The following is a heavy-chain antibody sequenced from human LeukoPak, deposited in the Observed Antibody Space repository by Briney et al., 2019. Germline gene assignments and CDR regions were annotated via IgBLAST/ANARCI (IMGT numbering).Heavy chain of an antibody. D-gene: IGHD2-15*01. CDR2: ISSSSSYI. V-gene: IGHV3-21*01. CDR1: GFTFSSYS. J-gene: IGHJ4*02. Sequence: GGSLRLSCAASGFTFSSYSMNWVRQAPGKGLEWVSSISSSSSYIYYADSVKGRFTISRDNAKSSLYLQMNSLRAEDTAVCYCARVGVCSGGSCYSGPFDYWGQGTLVTVSS. CDR3: ARVGVCSGGSCYSGPFDY.